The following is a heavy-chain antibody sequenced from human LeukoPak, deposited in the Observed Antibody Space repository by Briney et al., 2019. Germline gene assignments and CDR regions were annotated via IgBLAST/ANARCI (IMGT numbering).Heavy chain of an antibody. J-gene: IGHJ6*03. CDR2: ISYDGGNK. Sequence: GRSLRLSCAASGFTFSSYDMHWVRQAPGKGLEWVTLISYDGGNKYYGDSVKGRFTISRDNAKNSLYLQMNSLRAEDTAVYYCARDMDSNYPYYYYMDVWGKGTTVTVSS. CDR1: GFTFSSYD. CDR3: ARDMDSNYPYYYYMDV. V-gene: IGHV3-30*03. D-gene: IGHD4-11*01.